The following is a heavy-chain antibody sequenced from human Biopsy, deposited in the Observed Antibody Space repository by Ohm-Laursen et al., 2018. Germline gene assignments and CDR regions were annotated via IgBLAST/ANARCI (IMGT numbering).Heavy chain of an antibody. V-gene: IGHV4-30-4*01. CDR3: ARDYDTSGYYYVS. J-gene: IGHJ5*02. CDR2: IFNRATT. D-gene: IGHD3-22*01. CDR1: GDSISSGGPY. Sequence: TLSLTCAVSGDSISSGGPYRSWISQRPGKGLEWIGDIFNRATTYYTPSLKGRVAISLDTSKNQFSLKLTSVTAADTAVYYCARDYDTSGYYYVSWGQGTLVTVSS.